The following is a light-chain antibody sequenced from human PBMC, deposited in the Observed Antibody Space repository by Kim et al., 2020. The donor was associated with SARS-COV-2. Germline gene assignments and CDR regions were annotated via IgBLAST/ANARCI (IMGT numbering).Light chain of an antibody. V-gene: IGKV1-33*01. CDR1: QDIGNS. CDR2: DAS. Sequence: DVQMTQSRSTLSASVGDRITITCQSSQDIGNSLNWYQQKPGKAPNLLIYDASNLETGVPSRISGSGTGTDFTFTISSLQPEDIATYYYQQRRTFGQGNKREI. J-gene: IGKJ2*01. CDR3: QQRRT.